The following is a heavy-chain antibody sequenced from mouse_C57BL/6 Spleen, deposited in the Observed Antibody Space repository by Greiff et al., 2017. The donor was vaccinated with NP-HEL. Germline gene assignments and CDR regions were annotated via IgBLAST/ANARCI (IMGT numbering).Heavy chain of an antibody. J-gene: IGHJ1*03. V-gene: IGHV1-72*01. Sequence: VQLQQSGAELVKPGASVKLSCKASGYTFTSYWMHWVKQRPGRGLEWIGRIDPNSGGTKYNEKFKSKATLTVDKPSSTAYRQLSSPTSEDSAVYYGARSDGYGGYWYFDVWGTGTTVTVSS. D-gene: IGHD2-2*01. CDR2: IDPNSGGT. CDR3: ARSDGYGGYWYFDV. CDR1: GYTFTSYW.